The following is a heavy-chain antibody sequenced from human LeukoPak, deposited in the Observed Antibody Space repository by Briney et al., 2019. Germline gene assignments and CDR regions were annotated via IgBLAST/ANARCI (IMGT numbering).Heavy chain of an antibody. D-gene: IGHD6-13*01. V-gene: IGHV3-66*01. CDR2: IYSGGNT. CDR3: ARAERGIAAAEY. CDR1: GFTVSNNY. Sequence: GGSLRLSCAASGFTVSNNYVNWVRQAPGKGLEWVSVIYSGGNTYYADSVKGRFTISRDTSKNTLYLQMNSLRVEGTAVYYCARAERGIAAAEYWGQGTLVTVSS. J-gene: IGHJ4*02.